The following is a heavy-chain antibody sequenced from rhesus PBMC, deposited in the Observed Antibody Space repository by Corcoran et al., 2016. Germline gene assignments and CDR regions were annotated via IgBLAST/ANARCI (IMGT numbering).Heavy chain of an antibody. J-gene: IGHJ4*01. V-gene: IGHV4-65*01. CDR1: GGSVSSSNW. CDR3: ARYSRIAAAGFRFDY. D-gene: IGHD6-31*01. Sequence: QVQLQESGPGLVKPSETLSLTCAVSGGSVSSSNWWSWIRQPPGKGLEWIGYISGGRGSTSSNPSLRSRVTISTDASKNQFSLKLGSVTAADTAVYYCARYSRIAAAGFRFDYWGQGVLVTVSS. CDR2: ISGGRGST.